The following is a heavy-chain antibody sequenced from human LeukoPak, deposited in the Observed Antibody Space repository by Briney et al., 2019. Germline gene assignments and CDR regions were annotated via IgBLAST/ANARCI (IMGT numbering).Heavy chain of an antibody. CDR2: INPSGGST. V-gene: IGHV1-46*01. CDR3: ARDLYYYGSGSQKMRETWFDP. D-gene: IGHD3-10*01. Sequence: ASVKVSCKASGYTFTDYYMHCVRQAPGQGLEWMGIINPSGGSTSYAQKFQGRVTMSRDTSTSTVYMELSSLRSEETAVYYCARDLYYYGSGSQKMRETWFDPWGQGTLVTVSS. J-gene: IGHJ5*02. CDR1: GYTFTDYY.